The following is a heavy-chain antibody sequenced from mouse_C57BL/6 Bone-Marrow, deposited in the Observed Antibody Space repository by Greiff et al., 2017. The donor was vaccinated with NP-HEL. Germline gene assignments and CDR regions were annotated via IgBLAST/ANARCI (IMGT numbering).Heavy chain of an antibody. CDR1: GYTFTSYW. CDR3: ARSPLDCYLYYCAMDY. D-gene: IGHD2-3*01. V-gene: IGHV1-55*01. Sequence: QVQLQQPGAELVKPGASVKMSCKASGYTFTSYWITWVKQRPGQGLEWIGDIYPGSGSTSYNEKFKSKATLTVDTSSSTAYMQLSSLTSEDSAVYYCARSPLDCYLYYCAMDYWGQGTSVTVSS. J-gene: IGHJ4*01. CDR2: IYPGSGST.